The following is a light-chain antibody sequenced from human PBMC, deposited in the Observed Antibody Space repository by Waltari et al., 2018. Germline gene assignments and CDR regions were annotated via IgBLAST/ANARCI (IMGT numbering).Light chain of an antibody. V-gene: IGKV3-20*01. CDR1: QSVSSSD. CDR2: GAS. J-gene: IGKJ1*01. Sequence: EIVLTQSPGTLSLSPGERATLHCRASQSVSSSDLAWYQQKPGQAPRVLIHGASNRATGIPDRFRGSGSGTDFTLTISRLEPEDFAVYYCQQYGSSPWTFGQGTKVEIK. CDR3: QQYGSSPWT.